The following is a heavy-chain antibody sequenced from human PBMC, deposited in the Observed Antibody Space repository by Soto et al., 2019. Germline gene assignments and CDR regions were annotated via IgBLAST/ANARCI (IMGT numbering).Heavy chain of an antibody. D-gene: IGHD3-22*01. Sequence: EVQLVESGGGLVQPGGSLRLSCAASGFTFSSYWMSWVRQAPGKGLEWVANIKQDGREKYYVDSVKGRFTISRDNAKNSLYLQMNGLRAEDTAVYYCARFYYDSSGYLPSPYYYYYGMDVWGQGTTVTVSS. J-gene: IGHJ6*02. CDR2: IKQDGREK. CDR1: GFTFSSYW. V-gene: IGHV3-7*04. CDR3: ARFYYDSSGYLPSPYYYYYGMDV.